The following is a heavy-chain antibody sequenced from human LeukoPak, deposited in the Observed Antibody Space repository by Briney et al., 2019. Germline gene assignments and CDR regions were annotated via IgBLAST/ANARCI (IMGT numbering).Heavy chain of an antibody. D-gene: IGHD2/OR15-2a*01. CDR3: ARDVRKEDYYYYGMDV. CDR1: GYTCTSYG. J-gene: IGHJ6*02. Sequence: ASVKVSCKDSGYTCTSYGISWVRQAPGQGLEWLGWIRAYNGNTNYAQKLQGRVRMTTDTSTSTAYMELRSLRSDDTAVYYCARDVRKEDYYYYGMDVWGQGTTVTVSS. V-gene: IGHV1-18*01. CDR2: IRAYNGNT.